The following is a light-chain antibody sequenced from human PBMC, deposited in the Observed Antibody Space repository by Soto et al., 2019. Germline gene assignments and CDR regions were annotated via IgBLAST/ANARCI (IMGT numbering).Light chain of an antibody. CDR1: QGIGDT. J-gene: IGKJ4*01. V-gene: IGKV3-15*01. CDR2: DTS. CDR3: QPYNNWPLT. Sequence: EIVLTHSPATLSLSPCERATLSFRASQGIGDTLAWYQHKPGQTPRLLIYDTSTRATGVPTRFSGSRSGAEFTLTINSLQSEDFAVYYCQPYNNWPLTFGGGTKVDIK.